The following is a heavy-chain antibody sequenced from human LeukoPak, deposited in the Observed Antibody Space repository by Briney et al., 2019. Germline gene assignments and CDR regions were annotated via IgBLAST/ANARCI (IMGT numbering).Heavy chain of an antibody. V-gene: IGHV3-11*01. Sequence: GRSLRLSCAASGFTFSNYYMSWIRQAPGKGLEWVSYIDRSESVMHYADSVKGRFTISRDNARNSLYLQTNSLRDEDTAVYYCARLRSVTMYDAFDFWGQGTTVTVSS. J-gene: IGHJ3*01. D-gene: IGHD3-3*01. CDR1: GFTFSNYY. CDR3: ARLRSVTMYDAFDF. CDR2: IDRSESVM.